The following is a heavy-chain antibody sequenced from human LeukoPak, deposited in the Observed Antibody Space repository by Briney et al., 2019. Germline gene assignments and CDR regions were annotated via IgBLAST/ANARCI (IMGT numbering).Heavy chain of an antibody. CDR3: ARDRRVIAARDAFDI. CDR1: GFTFSSYA. Sequence: GGSLRLSCAASGFTFSSYAMHWVRQAPGKGLEWVAVISYDGSNKYYADSVKGRFTISRDNSKNTLYLQMNSLRAEDTAVYYCARDRRVIAARDAFDIWGQGTMVTVSS. V-gene: IGHV3-30-3*01. CDR2: ISYDGSNK. J-gene: IGHJ3*02. D-gene: IGHD6-6*01.